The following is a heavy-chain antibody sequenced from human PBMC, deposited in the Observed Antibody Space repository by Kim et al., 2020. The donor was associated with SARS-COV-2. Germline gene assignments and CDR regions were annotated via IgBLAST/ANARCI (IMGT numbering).Heavy chain of an antibody. J-gene: IGHJ4*02. Sequence: SGGTRFSQKCQGRVTVTRDTSISTAYMELSGLRSDDTAVYYCSKSRAFDYWGQGTLVTVSS. V-gene: IGHV1-2*02. CDR2: SGGT. CDR3: SKSRAFDY. D-gene: IGHD1-26*01.